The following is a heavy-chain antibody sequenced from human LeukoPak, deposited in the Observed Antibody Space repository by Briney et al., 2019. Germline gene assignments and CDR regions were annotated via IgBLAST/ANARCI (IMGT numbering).Heavy chain of an antibody. J-gene: IGHJ5*02. CDR1: GGSISSYY. D-gene: IGHD3-10*01. CDR2: IYYSGST. CDR3: ARGGMVREPWKNWFDP. V-gene: IGHV4-59*08. Sequence: SETLSLTCTVSGGSISSYYWSWIRQPPGKGLEWIGYIYYSGSTNYNPSLKSRVTISVDTSKNQLSLKLSSVTAADTAVYYCARGGMVREPWKNWFDPWGQGTKVSV.